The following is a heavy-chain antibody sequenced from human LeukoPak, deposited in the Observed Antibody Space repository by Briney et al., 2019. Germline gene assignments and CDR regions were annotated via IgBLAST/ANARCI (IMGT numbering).Heavy chain of an antibody. CDR3: AREVAVGIGAYNY. J-gene: IGHJ4*02. CDR1: GFTFTTYL. V-gene: IGHV3-7*01. D-gene: IGHD6-13*01. Sequence: GGSLRLSCAASGFTFTTYLMAWLRQAPGKGLEWVANIGQNGREKYHVDSVKGRFTISRDNAKNSLYLQMNSLRVEDTAVYYCAREVAVGIGAYNYWGQGILVTVSS. CDR2: IGQNGREK.